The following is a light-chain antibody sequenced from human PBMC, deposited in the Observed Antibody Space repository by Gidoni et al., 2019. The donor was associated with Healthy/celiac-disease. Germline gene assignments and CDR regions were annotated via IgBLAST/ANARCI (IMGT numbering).Light chain of an antibody. CDR2: GKH. V-gene: IGLV3-19*01. Sequence: SSELTQDPAVSVALGQTVRITCQGDSLRSYYASWYQQKPGQAPVLAIYGKHNRPSVIPDRFSGSSSGNTASLTLTGAHAEDEADYYCNSRDSSGNHLVFGGGTTLTVL. CDR3: NSRDSSGNHLV. CDR1: SLRSYY. J-gene: IGLJ3*02.